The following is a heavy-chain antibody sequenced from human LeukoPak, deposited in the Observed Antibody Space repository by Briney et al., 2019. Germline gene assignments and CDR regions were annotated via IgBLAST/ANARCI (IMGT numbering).Heavy chain of an antibody. J-gene: IGHJ4*02. CDR1: GGSISSSSYY. D-gene: IGHD3-16*01. CDR3: ARVGRGDHSWGSYYCDH. V-gene: IGHV4-39*07. CDR2: LYYSGRT. Sequence: PSETLSLTCTVSGGSISSSSYYWGWIRQPPGKGLGWIGSLYYSGRTYYNPSLKSRLTISVDTSKNQFSLKLNSVTAADTTVYYCARVGRGDHSWGSYYCDHWGQGTLVSVSS.